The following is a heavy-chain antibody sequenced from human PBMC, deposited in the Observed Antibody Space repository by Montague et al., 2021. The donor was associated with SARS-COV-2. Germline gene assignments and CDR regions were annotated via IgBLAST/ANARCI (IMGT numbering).Heavy chain of an antibody. CDR1: GGSISSGSHY. Sequence: TLSLTCTVSGGSISSGSHYWSWIRQPAGKGLEWVGRIDTSGNTKYISSLKSRVTISVDTSKNQFSLKLSFVTAADTAVYYCARRIDYYGIDVWGQGTTVTVSS. D-gene: IGHD1-26*01. CDR2: IDTSGNT. CDR3: ARRIDYYGIDV. J-gene: IGHJ6*02. V-gene: IGHV4-61*02.